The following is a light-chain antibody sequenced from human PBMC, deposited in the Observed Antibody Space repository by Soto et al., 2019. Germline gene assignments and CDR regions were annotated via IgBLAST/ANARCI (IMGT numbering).Light chain of an antibody. CDR3: SSYTSSIL. J-gene: IGLJ2*01. CDR2: DVS. CDR1: SSDVGGYNY. Sequence: QSALTQPASVSGSPGQSITISCTGTSSDVGGYNYVSWYQQHPGKAPKLMIYDVSNRPSGVSNRFSGSKSGNTASLTISGLQAEDGADYYCSSYTSSILFGGGTKLTVL. V-gene: IGLV2-14*01.